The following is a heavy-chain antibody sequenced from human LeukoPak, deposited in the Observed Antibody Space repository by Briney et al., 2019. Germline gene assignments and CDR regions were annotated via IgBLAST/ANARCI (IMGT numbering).Heavy chain of an antibody. V-gene: IGHV4-38-2*02. Sequence: SETLSLTCTVSGYSISSGYYWGWIRQPPGKGLEWIGSIYHSGSTYYNPSLKSRVTISVDTSKNQFSLKLSSVTAADTAVYYCARQYYYDSPFDCWGQGTLVTVSS. CDR2: IYHSGST. CDR3: ARQYYYDSPFDC. J-gene: IGHJ4*02. CDR1: GYSISSGYY. D-gene: IGHD3-22*01.